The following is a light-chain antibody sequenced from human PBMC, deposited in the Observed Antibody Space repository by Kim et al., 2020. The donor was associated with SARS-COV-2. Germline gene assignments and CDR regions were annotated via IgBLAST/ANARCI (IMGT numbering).Light chain of an antibody. CDR2: GKN. V-gene: IGLV3-19*01. CDR1: SLRSYY. Sequence: LGQTVRITCQGDSLRSYYASWYQQKPGQAPVLVIYGKNNRPSGIPDRFSGSSSGTTASLSITGAQAEDEADYYCKSRDSSGDLRVFGGGTKLTVL. J-gene: IGLJ3*02. CDR3: KSRDSSGDLRV.